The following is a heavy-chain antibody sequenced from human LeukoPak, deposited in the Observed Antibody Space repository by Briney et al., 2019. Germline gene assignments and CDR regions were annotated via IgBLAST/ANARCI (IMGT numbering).Heavy chain of an antibody. D-gene: IGHD3-10*01. CDR2: ISGSGGST. Sequence: GGSLRLSCAASGFAFSSYAMSWVRQAPGKGLEWVSAISGSGGSTYYADSVKGRFTISRDNAKNSLYLQMNSLRAEDTAVYYCAREMVRGVNFYYYYYGMDVWGQGTTVTVSS. V-gene: IGHV3-23*01. J-gene: IGHJ6*02. CDR1: GFAFSSYA. CDR3: AREMVRGVNFYYYYYGMDV.